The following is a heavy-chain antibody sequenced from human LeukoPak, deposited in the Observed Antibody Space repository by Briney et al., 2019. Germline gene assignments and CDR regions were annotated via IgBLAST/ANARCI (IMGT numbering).Heavy chain of an antibody. D-gene: IGHD3-22*01. CDR3: ARGRGSGYYFYY. J-gene: IGHJ4*02. Sequence: PSETLSLTCAVYGGSFSGYYWSWIRQPPGKGLDWIGEINHSGSTNYNPSLKSRVTISVDTSKNQFSLKLSSVTAADTAVYYCARGRGSGYYFYYWGQGTLVTVSS. V-gene: IGHV4-34*01. CDR2: INHSGST. CDR1: GGSFSGYY.